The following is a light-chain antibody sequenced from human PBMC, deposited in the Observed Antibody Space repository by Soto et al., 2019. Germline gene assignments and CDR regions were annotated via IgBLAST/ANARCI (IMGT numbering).Light chain of an antibody. CDR1: QSVGRS. J-gene: IGKJ4*02. CDR3: QHRANWPLT. CDR2: DTA. Sequence: EIVLTQSPATLALSPGERATLSCRASQSVGRSLAWYQQKPGQAPRLLMYDTANRATGIPARFSGSGSGTDFTLTISSLEPEDFAVYYCQHRANWPLTFGGGTKVDIK. V-gene: IGKV3-11*01.